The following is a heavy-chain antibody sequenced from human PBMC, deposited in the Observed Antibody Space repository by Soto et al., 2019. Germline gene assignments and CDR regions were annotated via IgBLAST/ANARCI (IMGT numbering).Heavy chain of an antibody. CDR1: GGTFSSYA. D-gene: IGHD6-13*01. Sequence: VASMKVSWKASGGTFSSYAISWVRQAPGQGLEWMGGIIPIFGTANYAQKFQGRVTITADESTSTAYMELSSLRSEDTAVYYCARDSSSSWYRYDYWGQGILVTVSS. V-gene: IGHV1-69*13. CDR2: IIPIFGTA. J-gene: IGHJ4*02. CDR3: ARDSSSSWYRYDY.